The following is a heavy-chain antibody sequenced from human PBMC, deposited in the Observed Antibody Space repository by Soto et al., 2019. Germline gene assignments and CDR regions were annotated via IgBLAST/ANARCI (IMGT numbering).Heavy chain of an antibody. CDR3: ARERSAAGTGWFDP. Sequence: VQLVQSGAEVKKPGATVKVSCKASGYTFSSYDINRVRQATGQGLEWMGWMNPNSGNTGYAQKFQGRVTMTRNTSISTAYMELSSLRSEDTAVYYCARERSAAGTGWFDPWGQGTLVTVSS. D-gene: IGHD6-13*01. CDR1: GYTFSSYD. V-gene: IGHV1-8*01. J-gene: IGHJ5*02. CDR2: MNPNSGNT.